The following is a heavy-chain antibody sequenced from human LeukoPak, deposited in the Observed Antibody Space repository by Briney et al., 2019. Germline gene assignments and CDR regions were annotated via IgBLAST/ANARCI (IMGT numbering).Heavy chain of an antibody. Sequence: PSETLSLTCTVSGGSISSSSYYWGWIRQPPGKGLEWIGSIYYSGSTYYNPSLKSRVTISVDTSKNQFSLTLSSVTAADTAVYYCARGRRAARQPDAFDIWGQGTMVTVSS. CDR2: IYYSGST. V-gene: IGHV4-39*01. CDR1: GGSISSSSYY. D-gene: IGHD6-6*01. J-gene: IGHJ3*02. CDR3: ARGRRAARQPDAFDI.